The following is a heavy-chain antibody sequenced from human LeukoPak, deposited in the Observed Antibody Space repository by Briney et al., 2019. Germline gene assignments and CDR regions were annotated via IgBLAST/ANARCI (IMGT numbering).Heavy chain of an antibody. CDR3: ARGPLPISGSYILVAFDI. CDR1: GYTFTGYY. Sequence: ASVKVSCKASGYTFTGYYMHWVRQAPGQGLEWMGWINPNSGGTNYAQKFQGRVTMTRDTPISTAYMELSRLRSDDTAVYYCARGPLPISGSYILVAFDIWGQGTMVTVSS. D-gene: IGHD1-26*01. CDR2: INPNSGGT. V-gene: IGHV1-2*02. J-gene: IGHJ3*02.